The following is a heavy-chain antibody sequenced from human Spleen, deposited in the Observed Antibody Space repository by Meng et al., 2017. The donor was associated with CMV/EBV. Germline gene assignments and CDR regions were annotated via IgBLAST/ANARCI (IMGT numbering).Heavy chain of an antibody. D-gene: IGHD1-26*01. CDR3: AKVRRASGSYFDY. J-gene: IGHJ4*02. CDR1: GSTFNNYA. Sequence: ASGSTFNNYAMSWVRHAPGKGLEWVSVLDTGGSGTYYADSVTGRFTISRDNSKNTLYLQMNSLRAEDTAVYYCAKVRRASGSYFDYWGQGTLVTVSS. V-gene: IGHV3-23*03. CDR2: LDTGGSGT.